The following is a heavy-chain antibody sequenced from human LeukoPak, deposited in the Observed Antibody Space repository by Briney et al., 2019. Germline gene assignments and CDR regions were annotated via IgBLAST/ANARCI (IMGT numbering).Heavy chain of an antibody. CDR2: FQYDGTNK. CDR3: AKVEPGYRNAWFFDY. D-gene: IGHD6-13*01. Sequence: PGGSLRLSCAASGFTFSTYGMHWVRQAPGKGLEWVAVFQYDGTNKYYADSVKGRFTISRDNSKNTLYLQMDSLRPEDTAVYYCAKVEPGYRNAWFFDYWGQGALVTVSS. CDR1: GFTFSTYG. V-gene: IGHV3-30*02. J-gene: IGHJ4*02.